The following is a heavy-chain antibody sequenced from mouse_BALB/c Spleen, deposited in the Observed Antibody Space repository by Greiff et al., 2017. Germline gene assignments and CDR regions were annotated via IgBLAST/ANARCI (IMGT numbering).Heavy chain of an antibody. V-gene: IGHV3-6*02. D-gene: IGHD2-3*01. Sequence: DVKLQESGPGLVKPSQSLSLTCSVTGYSITSGYYWNWIRQFPGNKLEWMGYISYDGSNNYNPSLKNRISITRDTSKNQFFLKLNSVTTEDTATYYCARDRGWLDYWGQGTTLTVSS. CDR2: ISYDGSN. CDR1: GYSITSGYY. J-gene: IGHJ2*01. CDR3: ARDRGWLDY.